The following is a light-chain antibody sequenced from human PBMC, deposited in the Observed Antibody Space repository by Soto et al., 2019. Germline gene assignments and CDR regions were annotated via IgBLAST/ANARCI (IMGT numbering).Light chain of an antibody. Sequence: VMSQSASTLSVSPGERATHSCRASQSVSSNLAWYQQKPGQAPRLLIYGASTRATDIPATFTGSGSGTEFTLTISSLQSEDIAVYYCQQYNKWPQTFGQGTKVDIK. CDR1: QSVSSN. V-gene: IGKV3-15*01. J-gene: IGKJ1*01. CDR2: GAS. CDR3: QQYNKWPQT.